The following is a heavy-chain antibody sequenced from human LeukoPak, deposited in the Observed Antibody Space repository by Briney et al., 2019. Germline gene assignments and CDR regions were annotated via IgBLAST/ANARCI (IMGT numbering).Heavy chain of an antibody. J-gene: IGHJ4*02. CDR2: IYYSGST. CDR1: GGSVSSGSYY. Sequence: PSETLSLTCTVSGGSVSSGSYYWSWIRQPPGKGLEWIGYIYYSGSTNYNPSLKSRVTISVDTSKNQFSLKLSSVTAADTAVYYWERYVVSGSYPHFDYWGQGTLVTVSS. V-gene: IGHV4-61*01. CDR3: ERYVVSGSYPHFDY. D-gene: IGHD1-26*01.